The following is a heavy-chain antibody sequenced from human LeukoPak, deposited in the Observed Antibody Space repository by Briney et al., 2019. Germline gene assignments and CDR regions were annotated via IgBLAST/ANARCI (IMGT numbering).Heavy chain of an antibody. D-gene: IGHD1-26*01. Sequence: SETLSLTCTVSGGSISSSSYYWGWIRKPPGKGLEWIGSIYYSGSTYFNPSLKSRVTISVDTSNNQFFLKMSSMTAADTAVYYCARHPTKWELRLSLDYWGQGILVTVSS. J-gene: IGHJ4*02. CDR3: ARHPTKWELRLSLDY. V-gene: IGHV4-39*01. CDR1: GGSISSSSYY. CDR2: IYYSGST.